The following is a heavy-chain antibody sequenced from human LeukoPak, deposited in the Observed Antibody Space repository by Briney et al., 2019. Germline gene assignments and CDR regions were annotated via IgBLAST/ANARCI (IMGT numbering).Heavy chain of an antibody. CDR1: GFTFSSFE. Sequence: GGSLRLSCAASGFTFSSFEMNWLRQAPGKGLEWVSFISTSGTTIYYADSVKGRFTISRDNAKNSLYLQMNSLRAEDTAVYYCARRFWGLDYWGQGTLVTVSS. CDR2: ISTSGTTI. D-gene: IGHD3-16*01. CDR3: ARRFWGLDY. J-gene: IGHJ4*02. V-gene: IGHV3-48*03.